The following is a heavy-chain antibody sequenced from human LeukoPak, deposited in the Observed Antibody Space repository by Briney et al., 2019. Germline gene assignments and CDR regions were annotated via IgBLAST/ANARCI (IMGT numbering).Heavy chain of an antibody. CDR1: GGSISSYY. Sequence: SETLSLTCTVSGGSISSYYWSWIRQPPGKGLGYIGYIYYSGSTNYNPSLKSRVTISVDTSKNQFSLKLSSVTAADTAVYYYATHQYYYGSGSYYSDYWGQGTLVTVSS. V-gene: IGHV4-59*12. D-gene: IGHD3-10*01. J-gene: IGHJ4*02. CDR2: IYYSGST. CDR3: ATHQYYYGSGSYYSDY.